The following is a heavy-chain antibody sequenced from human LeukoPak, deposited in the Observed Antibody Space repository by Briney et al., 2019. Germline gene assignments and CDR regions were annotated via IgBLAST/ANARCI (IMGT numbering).Heavy chain of an antibody. CDR2: ICSGGST. J-gene: IGHJ4*02. D-gene: IGHD3-10*01. CDR1: GFTFSSNY. Sequence: GGSLRLSCAASGFTFSSNYMSWVRQAPGKGLEWVSVICSGGSTYYADSVKGRFTISRDNSKNTLYLQMNSLRAEDTAVYYCARGVTMVRGVINYFDYWGQGTLVTVSS. CDR3: ARGVTMVRGVINYFDY. V-gene: IGHV3-66*02.